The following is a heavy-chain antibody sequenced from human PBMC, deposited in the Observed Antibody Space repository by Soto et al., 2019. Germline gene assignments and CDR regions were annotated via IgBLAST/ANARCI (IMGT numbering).Heavy chain of an antibody. CDR3: ARVRRIQLWSTSSKADYFDY. J-gene: IGHJ4*02. V-gene: IGHV4-31*03. Sequence: QVQLQESGPGLVKPSQTLSLTCTVSGGSISSGGYYWSWIRQHPGKGLEWIGYIYYSGSTYYNPSLKSRVTISVDTSKNQFSLKLSSVTAADTAVYYCARVRRIQLWSTSSKADYFDYWGQGTLVTVSS. D-gene: IGHD5-18*01. CDR1: GGSISSGGYY. CDR2: IYYSGST.